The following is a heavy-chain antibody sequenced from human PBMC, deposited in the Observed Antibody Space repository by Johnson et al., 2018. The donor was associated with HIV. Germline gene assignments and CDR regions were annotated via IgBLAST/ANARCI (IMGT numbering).Heavy chain of an antibody. Sequence: EMPLVESGGGVVQPGRSLRLSCAASGFSFGDYGMSWVRQAPGKGLEWVGFIRSKASGGTTDYAASVKGSLTITRNDSKSIAYLQMNSLKTEDTAVYYCSIVGYYYDSSGYYSDALDIWGQGTMVTVSS. CDR3: SIVGYYYDSSGYYSDALDI. V-gene: IGHV3-49*04. D-gene: IGHD3-22*01. CDR1: GFSFGDYG. J-gene: IGHJ3*02. CDR2: IRSKASGGTT.